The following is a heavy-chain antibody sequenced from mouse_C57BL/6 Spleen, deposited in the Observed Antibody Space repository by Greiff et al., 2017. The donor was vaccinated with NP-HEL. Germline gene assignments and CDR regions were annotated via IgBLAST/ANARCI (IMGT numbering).Heavy chain of an antibody. CDR3: ARLLRSNFDY. CDR2: ISGGGGNT. Sequence: EVQGVESGGGLVKPGGSLKLSCAASGFTFSSYTMSWVRQTPEKRLEWVATISGGGGNTYYPDSVKGRFTISRDNAKNTLYLQMSSLRSEDTALYYCARLLRSNFDYWGQGTTLTVSS. CDR1: GFTFSSYT. D-gene: IGHD1-1*01. J-gene: IGHJ2*01. V-gene: IGHV5-9*01.